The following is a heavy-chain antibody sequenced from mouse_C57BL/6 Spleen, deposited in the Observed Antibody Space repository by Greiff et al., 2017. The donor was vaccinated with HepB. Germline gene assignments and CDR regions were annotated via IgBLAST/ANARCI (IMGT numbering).Heavy chain of an antibody. V-gene: IGHV5-4*01. J-gene: IGHJ2*01. CDR2: ISDGGSYT. Sequence: EVKLMESGGGLVKPGGSLKLSCAASGFTFSSYAMSWVRQTPEKRLEWVATISDGGSYTYYPDNVKGRFTISRDNAKNNLYLQMSHLKSEDTAMYYCARDALYYFDYWGQGTTLTVSS. CDR3: ARDALYYFDY. CDR1: GFTFSSYA.